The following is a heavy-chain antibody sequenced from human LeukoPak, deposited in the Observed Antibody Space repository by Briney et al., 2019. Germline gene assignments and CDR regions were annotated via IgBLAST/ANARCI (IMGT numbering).Heavy chain of an antibody. V-gene: IGHV3-7*01. CDR2: IKQDGGET. J-gene: IGHJ4*02. Sequence: GGSLRLSCAASGFRISHQSMNWVRQAPGKGLEWVANIKQDGGETYYGDSVKGRFTISRDNAKNSLYLQMNSLRAEDTAVYYCARDTGRSGIRGSFDYWGQGTLVTVSS. CDR3: ARDTGRSGIRGSFDY. D-gene: IGHD1-14*01. CDR1: GFRISHQS.